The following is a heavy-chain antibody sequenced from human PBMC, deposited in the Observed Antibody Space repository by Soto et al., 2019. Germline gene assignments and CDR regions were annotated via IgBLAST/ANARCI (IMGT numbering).Heavy chain of an antibody. J-gene: IGHJ5*02. CDR3: ERKRLGSSWYSWLDP. Sequence: GESLKISCNGSGYSFTSYWIGWVRQMPGKGLEWMGIIYPGDSDTRYSPSFQGQVIISADKSISTAYLQWSSLKASDTAMYYCERKRLGSSWYSWLDPWGQGTLVTVYS. CDR1: GYSFTSYW. CDR2: IYPGDSDT. V-gene: IGHV5-51*01. D-gene: IGHD6-13*01.